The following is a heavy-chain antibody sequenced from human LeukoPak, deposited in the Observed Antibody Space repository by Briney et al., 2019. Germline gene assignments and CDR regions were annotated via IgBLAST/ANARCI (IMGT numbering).Heavy chain of an antibody. CDR3: ARDQGVVAGSFTGDC. D-gene: IGHD6-19*01. J-gene: IGHJ4*02. V-gene: IGHV3-30*04. CDR2: ILYDGSNY. CDR1: GFALRKYN. Sequence: GGSLRLSCAASGFALRKYNIHWVRQAPGQGLEWVALILYDGSNYYDADSVRGRFSISRDNSKDTVYLQMNSLRAEDTAIYYCARDQGVVAGSFTGDCRGQGTLVTVSS.